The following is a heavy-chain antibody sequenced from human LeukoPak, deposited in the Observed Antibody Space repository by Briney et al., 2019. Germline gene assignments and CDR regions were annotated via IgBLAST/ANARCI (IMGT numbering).Heavy chain of an antibody. Sequence: SQTLSLTCATSGDSVSSNSAAWNWIRQSPSRGLERLGRTYYRSKWYNDYAVSVKSRITINPDTSKNQFSLQLNSVTPEDTAVYYCARDIVVVAATNYFDYWGQGTLVTVSS. CDR1: GDSVSSNSAA. J-gene: IGHJ4*02. CDR2: TYYRSKWYN. CDR3: ARDIVVVAATNYFDY. V-gene: IGHV6-1*01. D-gene: IGHD2-15*01.